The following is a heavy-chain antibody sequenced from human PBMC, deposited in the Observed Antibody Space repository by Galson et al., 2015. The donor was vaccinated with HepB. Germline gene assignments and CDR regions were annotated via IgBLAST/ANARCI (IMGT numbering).Heavy chain of an antibody. CDR3: AREVVVTTFRTYSYGMDV. CDR1: EFTFSSFW. V-gene: IGHV3-7*05. D-gene: IGHD5-12*01. J-gene: IGHJ6*02. Sequence: SLRLSCAASEFTFSSFWMAWVRQAPGKGLEWVANINQDGTTTYYVDSVQGRFTLSRDNAKNSVYLQMNSLRAEDTAVYFCAREVVVTTFRTYSYGMDVWGQGTTVTVSS. CDR2: INQDGTTT.